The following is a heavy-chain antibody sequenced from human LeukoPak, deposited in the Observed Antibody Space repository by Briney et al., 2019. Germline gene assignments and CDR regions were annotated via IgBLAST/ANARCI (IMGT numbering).Heavy chain of an antibody. CDR1: GGSFSGYY. J-gene: IGHJ6*03. Sequence: SETLSLTCAVYGGSFSGYYWSWIRQPPGKGLEWIGEINHSGSTNYNPSLKSRVTISVDTSKNQFCLKLSSVTAADTAVYYCARGLVIKYYYYYYMDVWGKGTTVTVSS. V-gene: IGHV4-34*01. CDR2: INHSGST. D-gene: IGHD3-9*01. CDR3: ARGLVIKYYYYYYMDV.